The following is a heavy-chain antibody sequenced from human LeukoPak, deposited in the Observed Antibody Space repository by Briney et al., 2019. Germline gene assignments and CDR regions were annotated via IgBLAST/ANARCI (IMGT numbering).Heavy chain of an antibody. V-gene: IGHV4-34*01. CDR3: ARVGGYSSSLADAFDI. J-gene: IGHJ3*02. CDR1: GGSFSGYY. Sequence: SETLSLTCAVYGGSFSGYYWSWIRQPPGKGLEWIGEINHSGSTNYNPSLKSRVTISVDTSKNQFSLKLSSVTAADTAVYYCARVGGYSSSLADAFDIWGQGTMVTVSS. CDR2: INHSGST. D-gene: IGHD6-13*01.